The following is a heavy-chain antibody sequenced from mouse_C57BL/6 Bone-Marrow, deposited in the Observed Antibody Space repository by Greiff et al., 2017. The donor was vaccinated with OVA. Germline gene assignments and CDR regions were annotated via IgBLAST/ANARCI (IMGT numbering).Heavy chain of an antibody. CDR1: GFALTSYG. Sequence: QVQLKESGPGLVQPSQSLSITCTVSGFALTSYGVHWVRQSPGKGLEWLGVIWRGGSTDYNAAFMSRLSITKDNSKSQVFFKMNSLQADDTAIYYCAKGGIYYDYYYYAMDYWGQGTSVTVSS. J-gene: IGHJ4*01. V-gene: IGHV2-5*01. CDR3: AKGGIYYDYYYYAMDY. CDR2: IWRGGST. D-gene: IGHD2-4*01.